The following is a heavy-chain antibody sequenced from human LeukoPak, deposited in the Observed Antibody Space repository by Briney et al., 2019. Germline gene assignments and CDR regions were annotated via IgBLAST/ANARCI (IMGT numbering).Heavy chain of an antibody. CDR3: ARVDLVDGSGSYYKEPYYYYYYMDV. V-gene: IGHV4-38-2*02. J-gene: IGHJ6*03. Sequence: SETLSLTCTVSGYSISSGYYWGWIRQPPGKGLEWIGSIYHSGSTYYNPSLKSRVTISVDTSKNQFSLKLSSVTAADTAVYYCARVDLVDGSGSYYKEPYYYYYYMDVWGKGTTVTVSS. CDR2: IYHSGST. D-gene: IGHD3-10*01. CDR1: GYSISSGYY.